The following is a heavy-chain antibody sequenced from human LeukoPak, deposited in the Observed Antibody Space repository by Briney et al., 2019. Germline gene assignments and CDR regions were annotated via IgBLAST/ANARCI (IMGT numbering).Heavy chain of an antibody. CDR3: ARAITMVRGVTDY. CDR1: GYTFTGYY. D-gene: IGHD3-10*01. J-gene: IGHJ4*02. V-gene: IGHV1-2*02. CDR2: INPNSGGT. Sequence: ASVKVACKASGYTFTGYYMHWVRQAPGQGLEWMGWINPNSGGTNYAQKFQSRVTMTRDTSISTAYMELSRLRSDDTAVYYCARAITMVRGVTDYWGQGTLVTVSS.